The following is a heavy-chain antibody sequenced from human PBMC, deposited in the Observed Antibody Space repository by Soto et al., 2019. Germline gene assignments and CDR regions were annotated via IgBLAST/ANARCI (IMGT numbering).Heavy chain of an antibody. CDR1: GFTFSSYG. Sequence: PGGSLRLSCAASGFTFSSYGMHWVRQAPGKGLEWVAVIWYDGSNKYYADSVKGRFTISRDNSKNTLYLQMNSLRAEDTAVYYCAREARYNWNDALNWFDPWGQGTLVTVSS. CDR2: IWYDGSNK. J-gene: IGHJ5*02. D-gene: IGHD1-1*01. CDR3: AREARYNWNDALNWFDP. V-gene: IGHV3-33*01.